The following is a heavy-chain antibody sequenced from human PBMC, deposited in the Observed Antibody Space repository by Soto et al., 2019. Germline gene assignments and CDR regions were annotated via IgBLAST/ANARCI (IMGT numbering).Heavy chain of an antibody. D-gene: IGHD1-26*01. CDR1: GGTFSSYA. Sequence: KVSCKASGGTFSSYAISWVRQAPGQGLEWMGGIIPIFGTANYAQKFQGRVTITADESTSTAYMELSSLRSEDTAVYYCASMSGSVGYYYYGMDVWGQGTTVTVSS. V-gene: IGHV1-69*01. CDR2: IIPIFGTA. J-gene: IGHJ6*02. CDR3: ASMSGSVGYYYYGMDV.